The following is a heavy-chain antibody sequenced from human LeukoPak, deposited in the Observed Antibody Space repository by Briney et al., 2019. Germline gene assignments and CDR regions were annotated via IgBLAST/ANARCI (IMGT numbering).Heavy chain of an antibody. J-gene: IGHJ4*02. CDR3: ARESTVVTASYVDY. CDR2: INPNSGGT. Sequence: GASVKVSCKASGYTFTGYYMHWVRQAPGQGLEWMGWINPNSGGTNYAQKFQGRVTMTRDTSISTAYMELSRLRSDDTAVYYCARESTVVTASYVDYWGQGTLVTVSS. D-gene: IGHD4-23*01. CDR1: GYTFTGYY. V-gene: IGHV1-2*02.